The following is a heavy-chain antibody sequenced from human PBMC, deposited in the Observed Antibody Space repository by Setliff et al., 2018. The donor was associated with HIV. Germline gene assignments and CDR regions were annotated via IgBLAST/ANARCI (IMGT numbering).Heavy chain of an antibody. D-gene: IGHD5-18*01. V-gene: IGHV1-69*05. CDR2: IIPIFGTA. CDR3: ARDSYRGNNYGPLDY. Sequence: GASVKVSCKTSGGTFSNYAINWVRQAPGQGLEWMGGIIPIFGTANYAQKFQGRVTIITDESTSTAYMEVSSLRSEDTAIYYCARDSYRGNNYGPLDYWGQGTLVTVSS. J-gene: IGHJ4*02. CDR1: GGTFSNYA.